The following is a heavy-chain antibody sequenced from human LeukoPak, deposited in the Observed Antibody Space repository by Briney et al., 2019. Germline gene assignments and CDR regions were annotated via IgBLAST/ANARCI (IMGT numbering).Heavy chain of an antibody. V-gene: IGHV3-23*01. CDR1: GFTFSSYA. D-gene: IGHD3-10*01. CDR3: AKDHYVSGRYDAFDI. Sequence: PGGSLRLSCAASGFTFSSYAMSWVRQAPGEGLEWVSSITTSGGSTYYADSVKGRFTISRDNAKNTLYRQMNSLRAEDTAVYYCAKDHYVSGRYDAFDIWGQGTMVTVSS. CDR2: ITTSGGST. J-gene: IGHJ3*02.